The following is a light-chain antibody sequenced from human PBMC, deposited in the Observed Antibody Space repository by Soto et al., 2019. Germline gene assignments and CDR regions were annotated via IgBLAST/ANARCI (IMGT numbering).Light chain of an antibody. CDR2: AVT. V-gene: IGLV2-14*01. CDR3: SSYEGSTTL. CDR1: SSDVGGYNY. J-gene: IGLJ1*01. Sequence: QSVLTQPASVSGSPGHSLTISCTGTSSDVGGYNYVSWYQQHPGKAPKLMIYAVTDRPSGVFSLFSTPNSANTASSPNPGLQAEDAADYYRSSYEGSTTLFGAGTKVTVL.